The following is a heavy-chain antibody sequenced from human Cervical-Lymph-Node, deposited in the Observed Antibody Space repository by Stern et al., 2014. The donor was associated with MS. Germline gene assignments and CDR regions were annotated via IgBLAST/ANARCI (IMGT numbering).Heavy chain of an antibody. Sequence: VQLLESGAEERKPGSSVKVSCKASGGTFSNLAISWLRQVPGQGLEWMGGIIPMVGAANYAQKFQGTVTITADESTNTVYMELSSLRSEDAALYYCARDKEAHYFDSWGQGTLVTVSS. V-gene: IGHV1-69*01. CDR3: ARDKEAHYFDS. J-gene: IGHJ4*02. CDR1: GGTFSNLA. CDR2: IIPMVGAA.